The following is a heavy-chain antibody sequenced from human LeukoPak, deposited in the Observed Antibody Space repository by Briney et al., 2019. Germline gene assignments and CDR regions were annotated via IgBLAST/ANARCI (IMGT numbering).Heavy chain of an antibody. CDR1: GFTFSSYS. V-gene: IGHV4-39*07. CDR3: ARDPFGPYDSSGYYSG. J-gene: IGHJ4*02. CDR2: IYYSGST. Sequence: PGGSLRLSCAASGFTFSSYSMNWVRQPPGKGLEWIGSIYYSGSTYYNPSLKSRVTISVDTSKNQFSLKLSSVTAADTAVYYCARDPFGPYDSSGYYSGWGQGTLVTVSS. D-gene: IGHD3-22*01.